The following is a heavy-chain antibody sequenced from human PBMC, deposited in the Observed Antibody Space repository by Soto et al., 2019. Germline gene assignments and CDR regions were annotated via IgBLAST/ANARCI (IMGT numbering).Heavy chain of an antibody. CDR2: ISGSGGST. J-gene: IGHJ4*02. D-gene: IGHD6-19*01. V-gene: IGHV3-23*01. CDR3: AKCSPRYSSGLKAYYFDY. Sequence: PGGSLRLSCAASGLTFSSYAMIWVRRAPGKGLEWVSVISGSGGSTYYADSVKGRFTISRDNSKNTLYLQMNSLRAEGTAVYYCAKCSPRYSSGLKAYYFDYWGQGTLVTVSS. CDR1: GLTFSSYA.